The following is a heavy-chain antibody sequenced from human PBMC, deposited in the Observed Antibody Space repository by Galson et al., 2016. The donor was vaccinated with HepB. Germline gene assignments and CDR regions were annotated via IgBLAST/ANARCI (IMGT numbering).Heavy chain of an antibody. J-gene: IGHJ3*01. CDR1: GFTFRPSW. V-gene: IGHV3-7*01. Sequence: SLRLSCAASGFTFRPSWMSWVRQPPGKGPEWEANINPDGSQTYYVDSVKGRFNISKDNAKNSLYLRMNSLRADDTAVYYCARDPMRFAFDLWGQGTMVTVSS. CDR2: INPDGSQT. CDR3: ARDPMRFAFDL.